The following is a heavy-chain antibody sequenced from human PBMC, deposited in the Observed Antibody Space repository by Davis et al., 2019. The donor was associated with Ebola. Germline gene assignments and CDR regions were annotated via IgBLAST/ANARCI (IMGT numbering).Heavy chain of an antibody. J-gene: IGHJ6*04. CDR1: GYTFTSYY. CDR3: AREALVVVAATPAGFYYGMDV. D-gene: IGHD2-15*01. Sequence: AASVKVSCKASGYTFTSYYMHWVRQAPGQRLEWMGIINPSGGSTSYAQKFQGRVTLTRDTSTSTVYMELSSLRSEDTAVYYCAREALVVVAATPAGFYYGMDVWGKGTTVTVSS. CDR2: INPSGGST. V-gene: IGHV1-46*01.